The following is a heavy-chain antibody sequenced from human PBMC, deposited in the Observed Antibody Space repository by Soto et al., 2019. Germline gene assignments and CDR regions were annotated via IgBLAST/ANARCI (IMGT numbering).Heavy chain of an antibody. CDR1: GGSISSSSYY. CDR2: IYYSGST. Sequence: SETLSLTCTVSGGSISSSSYYWGWIRQPPGKGLEWIGSIYYSGSTYYNPSLKSRVTISVDTSKNQFSLKLSSVTAADTAVYYCARQIRPLTVAGNYYFDYWGQGTLVTVSS. D-gene: IGHD6-19*01. V-gene: IGHV4-39*01. J-gene: IGHJ4*02. CDR3: ARQIRPLTVAGNYYFDY.